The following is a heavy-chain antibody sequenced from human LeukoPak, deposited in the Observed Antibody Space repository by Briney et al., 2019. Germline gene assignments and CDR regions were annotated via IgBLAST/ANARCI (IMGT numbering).Heavy chain of an antibody. D-gene: IGHD5-18*01. J-gene: IGHJ4*02. CDR2: IGTSNSYI. V-gene: IGHV3-21*01. CDR3: PRRATTERGHSYGLDY. CDR1: GFTFSSYN. Sequence: GGFLRLSCVVSGFTFSSYNMNWVRQAPGKGLEWVSSIGTSNSYIYYADSVTGRFTISRDNAKNSLYLQMNGLRAEDTAVYYCPRRATTERGHSYGLDYWGQGTLVTVSS.